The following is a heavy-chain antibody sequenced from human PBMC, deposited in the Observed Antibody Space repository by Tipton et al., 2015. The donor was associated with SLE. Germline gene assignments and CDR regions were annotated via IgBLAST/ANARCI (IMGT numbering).Heavy chain of an antibody. J-gene: IGHJ1*01. D-gene: IGHD4-17*01. CDR2: IYPGDSDT. Sequence: QSGAEVKRPGESLKISCKGSGYRFTSHWIAWVRQMPGKGLEWMGIIYPGDSDTRYSPSFQGQVTISADKSISTAYLQWSSLKASDTAMYYCARDSTMTTVKIADFQHWGQGTLITVSS. CDR3: ARDSTMTTVKIADFQH. V-gene: IGHV5-51*01. CDR1: GYRFTSHW.